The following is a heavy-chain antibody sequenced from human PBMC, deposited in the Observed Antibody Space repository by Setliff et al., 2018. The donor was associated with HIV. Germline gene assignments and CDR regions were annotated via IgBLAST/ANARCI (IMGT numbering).Heavy chain of an antibody. CDR2: IYYSGSA. J-gene: IGHJ4*02. CDR3: ARGGTVSADFDS. D-gene: IGHD6-19*01. CDR1: RDSIRNGAYY. V-gene: IGHV4-39*06. Sequence: SETLSLTCTVSRDSIRNGAYYWGWIRQPPGKGLEWIGSIYYSGSAYYNPSFKSRVTLSVDTSENQFALRLSSVTAADTAVYFCARGGTVSADFDSWGQGTLVTVSS.